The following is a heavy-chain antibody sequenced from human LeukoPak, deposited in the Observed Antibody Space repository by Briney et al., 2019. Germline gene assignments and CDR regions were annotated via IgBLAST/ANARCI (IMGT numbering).Heavy chain of an antibody. CDR1: GFTFSSYS. V-gene: IGHV3-23*01. Sequence: GGSLRLSCAASGFTFSSYSMNWVRQAPGKGLEWVSAIVGSGGSTYYADSVKGRFTISRDNSKNTMYLQMNSLRAEDTAVYYCAATYGDYWGQGTLVTVSS. CDR2: IVGSGGST. D-gene: IGHD4-17*01. J-gene: IGHJ4*02. CDR3: AATYGDY.